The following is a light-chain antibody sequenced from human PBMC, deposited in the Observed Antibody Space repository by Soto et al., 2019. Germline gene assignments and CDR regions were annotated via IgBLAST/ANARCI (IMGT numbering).Light chain of an antibody. V-gene: IGKV3-15*01. CDR1: QSVRSN. CDR3: QQYYDWPIT. CDR2: DAS. J-gene: IGKJ5*01. Sequence: EKVMTQSPATLSVSPGERATLSCRASQSVRSNLAWYQQKPGQPPRLLIYDASTRATGIPSRFSGSGSGTEFTLTISSLQSEDFAVYYCQQYYDWPITFGQGTRLEIK.